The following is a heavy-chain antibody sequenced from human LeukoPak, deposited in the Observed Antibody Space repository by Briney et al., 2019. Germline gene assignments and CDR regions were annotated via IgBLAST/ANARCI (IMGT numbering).Heavy chain of an antibody. J-gene: IGHJ4*02. V-gene: IGHV4-39*07. CDR3: ARRGKRSYDY. CDR2: IYYSGST. CDR1: GGSISSSSYY. D-gene: IGHD4-17*01. Sequence: SETLSLTCTVSGGSISSSSYYWGWLRQPPGKGLGWIGSIYYSGSTYYNPSLKSRVTISVDTSKNQFSLKLSSVTAADMAVYYCARRGKRSYDYWGQGTLVTVSS.